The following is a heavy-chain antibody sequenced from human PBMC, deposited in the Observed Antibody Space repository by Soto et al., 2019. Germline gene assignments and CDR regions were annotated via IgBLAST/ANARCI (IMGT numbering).Heavy chain of an antibody. D-gene: IGHD3-22*01. CDR3: AKDRYLDHDSRGYLFDN. V-gene: IGHV3-23*01. J-gene: IGHJ4*02. CDR2: ISRYGDFT. CDR1: GFTFHIYA. Sequence: EVPLLESGGDLIQPGGSLRLSCAASGFTFHIYAMTWVRQAPGKGLEWVSAISRYGDFTYYADSVEGRFTISRDNSKNTLYLQMNSLRAEDTAVYYCAKDRYLDHDSRGYLFDNWGQGTLVTVSS.